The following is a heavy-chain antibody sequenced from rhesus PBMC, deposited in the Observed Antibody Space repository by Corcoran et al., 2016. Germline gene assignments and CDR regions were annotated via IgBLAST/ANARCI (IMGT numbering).Heavy chain of an antibody. J-gene: IGHJ4*01. CDR3: ARDPATGYFDF. D-gene: IGHD6-31*01. V-gene: IGHV4-80*01. CDR2: IDGSFGTT. CDR1: GDSLSANW. Sequence: QVQLQESGPGLVKPSETLSLICIVSGDSLSANWLRWIRQPPGEGLEWIGEIDGSFGTTNYSPSLKSRVTIAKDASRNQLSLKVTSVTAADTAVYYCARDPATGYFDFWGQGVLVPVSS.